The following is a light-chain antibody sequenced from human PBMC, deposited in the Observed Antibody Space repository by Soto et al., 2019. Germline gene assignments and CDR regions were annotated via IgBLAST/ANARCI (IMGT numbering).Light chain of an antibody. CDR1: QSFRGL. J-gene: IGKJ2*01. V-gene: IGKV3-11*01. CDR3: QQYGGVPYT. Sequence: EVVLTQSPVTLSLSPGERATLSCRASQSFRGLLAWYQQKPGQAPRLLIYDAYNRATGIPPRFSGSGSGTDFTLTISRLEPEDFAIYYCQQYGGVPYTFGQGTKVDIK. CDR2: DAY.